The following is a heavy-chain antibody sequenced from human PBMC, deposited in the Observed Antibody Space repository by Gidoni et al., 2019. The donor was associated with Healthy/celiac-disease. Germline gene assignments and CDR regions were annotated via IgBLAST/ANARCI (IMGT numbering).Heavy chain of an antibody. CDR2: IWYDGSNK. CDR1: GFTFSSYG. CDR3: ARDQRNHPYWYFDL. J-gene: IGHJ2*01. D-gene: IGHD6-25*01. V-gene: IGHV3-33*01. Sequence: QVQLVESGGGVVQPGRSLRLSCAASGFTFSSYGMHWVRQAPGKGLEWVAVIWYDGSNKYYADSVKGRFTISRDNSKNTLYLQMNSLRAEDTAVYYCARDQRNHPYWYFDLWGRGTLVTVSS.